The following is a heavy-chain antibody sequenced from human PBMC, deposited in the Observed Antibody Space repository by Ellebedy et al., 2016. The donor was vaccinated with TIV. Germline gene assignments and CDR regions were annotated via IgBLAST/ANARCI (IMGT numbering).Heavy chain of an antibody. V-gene: IGHV3-30*01. CDR1: GFTFRDYP. D-gene: IGHD3-10*01. Sequence: PGGSLRLSCAASGFTFRDYPMHWVRQAPGKGLEWVAVIAYDGNDEYYADSVKGRFTISRDNSKNTLFLQMISLRVEDTAMYFCARDDYYGSGTDYWGQGTLVTVSS. J-gene: IGHJ4*02. CDR2: IAYDGNDE. CDR3: ARDDYYGSGTDY.